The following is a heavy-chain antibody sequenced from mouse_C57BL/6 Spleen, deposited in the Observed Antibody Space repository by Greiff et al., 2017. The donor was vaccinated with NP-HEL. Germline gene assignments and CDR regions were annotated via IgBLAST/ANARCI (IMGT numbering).Heavy chain of an antibody. CDR3: ARPLYDGYHEGFAY. CDR1: GYTFTSYW. J-gene: IGHJ3*01. CDR2: IHPNSGST. D-gene: IGHD2-3*01. V-gene: IGHV1-64*01. Sequence: QVQLQQSGAELVKPGASVKLSCKASGYTFTSYWMHWVKQRPGQGLEWIGMIHPNSGSTNYNEKFKSKATLTVDKSSSTAYMQLSSLTSEDSAVYYCARPLYDGYHEGFAYWGQGTLVTVSA.